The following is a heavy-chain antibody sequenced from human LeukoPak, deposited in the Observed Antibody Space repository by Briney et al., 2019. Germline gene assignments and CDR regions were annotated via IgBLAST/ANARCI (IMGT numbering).Heavy chain of an antibody. D-gene: IGHD3-10*01. CDR2: INHSGST. V-gene: IGHV4-34*01. CDR1: GGSFSGYY. J-gene: IGHJ6*02. Sequence: PSETLSLTCAVYGGSFSGYYWSWIRQPPGKGLEWIGEINHSGSTNYNPSLKSRVTISVDTSKNQFSLKLSSVTAADTAVYYCARDKGRYYYGSGSYYDYYGMDVWGQGTTVTVSS. CDR3: ARDKGRYYYGSGSYYDYYGMDV.